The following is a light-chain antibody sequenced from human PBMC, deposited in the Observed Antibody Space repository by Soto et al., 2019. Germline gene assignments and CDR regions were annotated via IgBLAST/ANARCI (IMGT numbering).Light chain of an antibody. CDR2: TAS. CDR1: QTISRW. J-gene: IGKJ1*01. Sequence: IHMTHSPSTLSASVVDTVTITCLASQTISRWLAWYQQKPGKAPRLLIYTASTLESGVPSRFSASGSGTEFTLTISSLHPDDFATYYCQEYNNYWPFGQGTKVDIK. CDR3: QEYNNYWP. V-gene: IGKV1-5*01.